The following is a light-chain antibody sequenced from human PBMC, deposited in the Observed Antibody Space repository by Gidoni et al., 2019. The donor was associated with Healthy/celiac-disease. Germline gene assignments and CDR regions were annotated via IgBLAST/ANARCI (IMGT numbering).Light chain of an antibody. V-gene: IGLV1-40*01. CDR2: GNS. CDR3: QSYDSSLSVYVV. J-gene: IGLJ2*01. CDR1: SSNIGAGYD. Sequence: QSVLTQPPSVSVAPGLRVTISCTRSSSNIGAGYDVHWYQQLPGTAPKLLIYGNSNRPSGVPDRFSGSKSGTSASLAITGLQAEDEADYYCQSYDSSLSVYVVFGGGTKQTVL.